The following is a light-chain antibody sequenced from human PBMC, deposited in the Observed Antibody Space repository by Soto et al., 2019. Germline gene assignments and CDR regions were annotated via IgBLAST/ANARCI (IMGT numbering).Light chain of an antibody. J-gene: IGLJ1*01. CDR2: DVN. CDR3: SAHGGTNPYV. V-gene: IGLV2-8*01. CDR1: ASDIGGYTV. Sequence: QSALTQPPSASGSPGQSVAISCTGTASDIGGYTVVSWYQQHPGKAPKLLIYDVNKRPSGVPDRFSGSKSGNTASLTVSGLQAEDEADYYCSAHGGTNPYVFGTGTKLTVL.